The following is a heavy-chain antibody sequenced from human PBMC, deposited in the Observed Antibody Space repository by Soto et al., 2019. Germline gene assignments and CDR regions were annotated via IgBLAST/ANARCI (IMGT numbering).Heavy chain of an antibody. CDR1: GYTFTNYG. D-gene: IGHD4-17*01. V-gene: IGHV1-18*01. CDR3: ARDDYGDFVSYYFDY. CDR2: ISAYKGNI. Sequence: QVQLVQSGAEVKKPGASVKVSCKASGYTFTNYGISWVRQAPGQGLEWMGWISAYKGNINYAQKLQGRVTMTTDTSTSTAYMELRSLRSDDTAAYYCARDDYGDFVSYYFDYWGQGTLVTVSS. J-gene: IGHJ4*02.